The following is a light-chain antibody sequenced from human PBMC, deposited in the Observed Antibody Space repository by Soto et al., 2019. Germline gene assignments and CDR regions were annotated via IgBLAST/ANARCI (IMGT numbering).Light chain of an antibody. CDR2: AAS. V-gene: IGKV1-9*01. Sequence: DIQLTQSPSFLSASVEDRVTITCRASQGISRNLAWYQQKPGKAPKLLIYAASTLQTGVTSRFSGSGSGTEFTLTISSLQPEDFATYYCQQLNSYPRTFGQGTKVEIK. CDR1: QGISRN. J-gene: IGKJ1*01. CDR3: QQLNSYPRT.